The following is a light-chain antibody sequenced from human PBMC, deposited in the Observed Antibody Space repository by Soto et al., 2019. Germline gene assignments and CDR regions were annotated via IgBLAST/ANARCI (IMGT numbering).Light chain of an antibody. CDR2: GAS. J-gene: IGKJ2*01. V-gene: IGKV3-15*01. CDR3: QQYKDWRS. CDR1: QSVSSK. Sequence: EIVMTQSPATLSVSPGERATLSCRASQSVSSKLAWYQQKHGQAPRLLIYGASTRATGISARFSGSGSGTEFTLTISSLQSEDFAGYYYQQYKDWRSFGQGTKLEIK.